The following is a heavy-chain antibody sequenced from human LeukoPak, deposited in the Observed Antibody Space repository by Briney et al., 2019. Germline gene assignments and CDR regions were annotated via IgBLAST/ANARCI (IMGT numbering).Heavy chain of an antibody. CDR1: GFTFSSYG. V-gene: IGHV3-30*02. Sequence: GGALRVSCAASGFTFSSYGMHLVRQAPGKGREWVAFIRYDGSNKYYADSVKGRFTISRDNSKNTLYLQMNSLRAEDTAVYYCAKDQVEWLPRGNWFDPWGQGTLVTVSS. J-gene: IGHJ5*02. CDR2: IRYDGSNK. CDR3: AKDQVEWLPRGNWFDP. D-gene: IGHD3-3*01.